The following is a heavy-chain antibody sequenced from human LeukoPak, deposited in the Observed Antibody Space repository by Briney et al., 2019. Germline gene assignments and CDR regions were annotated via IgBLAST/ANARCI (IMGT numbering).Heavy chain of an antibody. CDR1: GLSLSNYP. D-gene: IGHD3-22*01. J-gene: IGHJ4*02. CDR2: TSYDGSER. V-gene: IGHV3-30-3*01. Sequence: GGSLRLSCEASGLSLSNYPMHWVRQAPGKGLEWVAVTSYDGSERHYADPVKGRFTISRDNSKNTLYLQMSSLRAEDTAMYYCAREGNSGYYPYWGQGILVTVSS. CDR3: AREGNSGYYPY.